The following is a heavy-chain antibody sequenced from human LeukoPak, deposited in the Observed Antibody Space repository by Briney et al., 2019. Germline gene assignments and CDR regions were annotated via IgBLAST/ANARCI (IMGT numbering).Heavy chain of an antibody. Sequence: SETLSLTCTVSGGSISTYYWTWIRQPPGKGLEWIGYIYYSGSTNYNPSLKSRVTISLDTSKNQFSLKLSSVTAADTAVYYCARAILSGYPDSWGQGTLVIVFS. CDR2: IYYSGST. CDR3: ARAILSGYPDS. D-gene: IGHD3-3*01. V-gene: IGHV4-59*01. J-gene: IGHJ4*02. CDR1: GGSISTYY.